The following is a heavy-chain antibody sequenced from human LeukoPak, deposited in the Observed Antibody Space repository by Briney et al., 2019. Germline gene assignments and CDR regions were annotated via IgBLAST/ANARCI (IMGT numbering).Heavy chain of an antibody. D-gene: IGHD2-21*02. CDR3: AKGSRGSCRGAYCYSFDN. Sequence: GGSLRLSCAASGFSFSTYAMSWVRQIPGRGLEWVSAISGSDPGTYYADSVKGRFTISRVNSRNTLYLQMNRLRVEDTAVYYCAKGSRGSCRGAYCYSFDNWGQGAVVTVSS. CDR1: GFSFSTYA. CDR2: ISGSDPGT. J-gene: IGHJ4*02. V-gene: IGHV3-23*01.